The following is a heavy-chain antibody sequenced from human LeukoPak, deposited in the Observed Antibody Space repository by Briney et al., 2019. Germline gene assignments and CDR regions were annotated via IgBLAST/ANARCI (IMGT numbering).Heavy chain of an antibody. CDR3: ACSSEGYYDILTGYCMDV. J-gene: IGHJ6*03. CDR2: INPNSGGT. D-gene: IGHD3-9*01. Sequence: GASVKVSCKASGYTFTGYYMHWVRQAPGQGLEWMGWINPNSGGTNYAQKFQGRVTMTRDTSTSTVYMELSSLRSEDTAVYYCACSSEGYYDILTGYCMDVWGKGTTVTISS. CDR1: GYTFTGYY. V-gene: IGHV1-2*02.